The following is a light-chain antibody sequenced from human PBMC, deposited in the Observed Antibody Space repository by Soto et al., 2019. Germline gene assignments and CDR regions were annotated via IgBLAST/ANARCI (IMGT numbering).Light chain of an antibody. V-gene: IGKV3-20*01. CDR3: HQYGSSPRT. J-gene: IGKJ1*01. Sequence: DIVLTQSPGTLSLSPGERATLSCRASQSVGSIYLAWYQQKPGQAPRLLIHGASNRASGIPDSFSGSGSGTDFTLTISRLEPEDFAVYYCHQYGSSPRTFGQGTKVDIK. CDR1: QSVGSIY. CDR2: GAS.